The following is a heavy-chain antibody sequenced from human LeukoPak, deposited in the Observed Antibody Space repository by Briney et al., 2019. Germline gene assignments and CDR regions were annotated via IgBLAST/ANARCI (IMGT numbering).Heavy chain of an antibody. D-gene: IGHD2/OR15-2a*01. Sequence: GGSLRLSCAASGFTFSDYYMSWIRQAPGKGLERVSYISSSGSSIYYADSVKGRFTISRDNAKNSLYLQMNSLRAEDTAVYYCARDRRTQNYYFDYWGQGTLVTVSS. V-gene: IGHV3-11*01. J-gene: IGHJ4*02. CDR1: GFTFSDYY. CDR2: ISSSGSSI. CDR3: ARDRRTQNYYFDY.